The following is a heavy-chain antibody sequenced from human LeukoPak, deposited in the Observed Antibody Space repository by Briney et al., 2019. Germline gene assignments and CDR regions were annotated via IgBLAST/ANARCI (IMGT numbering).Heavy chain of an antibody. V-gene: IGHV4-34*01. J-gene: IGHJ5*02. CDR2: INHSGST. Sequence: SETLSLTCAVYGGSFSGYYWSWIRQPPGKGLEWIGEINHSGSTNYNPFLKSRVTISVDTSKNQFSLKLSSVTAADTAVYYCARGRSQITTVTKFGWFDPWGQGTLVTVSS. CDR1: GGSFSGYY. D-gene: IGHD4-17*01. CDR3: ARGRSQITTVTKFGWFDP.